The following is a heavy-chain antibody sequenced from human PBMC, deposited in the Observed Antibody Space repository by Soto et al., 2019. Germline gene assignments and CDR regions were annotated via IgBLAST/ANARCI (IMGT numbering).Heavy chain of an antibody. V-gene: IGHV6-1*01. CDR2: TYYRSKWYN. D-gene: IGHD3-3*01. CDR1: APSVSSNNAA. Sequence: PTLSLTCAIFAPSVSSNNAAWNLIMQSPSRGLEWLGRTYYRSKWYNDYAVSVKSRITINPDTSKNQFSLQLNSVTPEDTAVYYCARERYYDFWSGYIDVPYGMDVWGQGTTVTVSS. CDR3: ARERYYDFWSGYIDVPYGMDV. J-gene: IGHJ6*02.